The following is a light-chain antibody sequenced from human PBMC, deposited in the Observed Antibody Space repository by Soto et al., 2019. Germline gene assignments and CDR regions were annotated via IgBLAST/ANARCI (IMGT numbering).Light chain of an antibody. V-gene: IGKV3-20*01. CDR3: QQYGSSPTWT. CDR2: GAS. CDR1: QSVSSSY. Sequence: EIVLTQSPGTLSLSPGERATLSCRARQSVSSSYLAWYQQKPGQAPRRLIYGASSRATGIPDRFSGSGSGTDFTLTISRLEPEDFTVYYCQQYGSSPTWTFGQWTKVEIK. J-gene: IGKJ1*01.